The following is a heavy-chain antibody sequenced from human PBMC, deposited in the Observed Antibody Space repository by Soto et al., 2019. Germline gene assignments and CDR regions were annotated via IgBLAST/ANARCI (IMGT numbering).Heavy chain of an antibody. J-gene: IGHJ5*02. CDR2: IRSKAYGGTT. CDR1: GFTFGDYA. D-gene: IGHD3-10*01. Sequence: GGSLRLSCTASGFTFGDYAMSWFRQAPGKGLEWVGFIRSKAYGGTTEYAASVKGRFTISRDDSKSIAYLQMNSLKTEDTAVYYCTRADYGSGSDNWFDPWGQGTLVTVSS. CDR3: TRADYGSGSDNWFDP. V-gene: IGHV3-49*03.